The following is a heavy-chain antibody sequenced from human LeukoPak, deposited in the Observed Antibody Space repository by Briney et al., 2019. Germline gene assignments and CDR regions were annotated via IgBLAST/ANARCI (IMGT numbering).Heavy chain of an antibody. D-gene: IGHD6-6*01. CDR2: FDPEDGET. Sequence: GASVKVSCKASRYTLTELSMHWVRQAPGKGLEWMGGFDPEDGETIYAQKFQGRVTMTEDTSTDTAYMELSSLRSEDTAVYYCATDLVTIAARRIDYWGQGTLVTVSS. V-gene: IGHV1-24*01. CDR3: ATDLVTIAARRIDY. J-gene: IGHJ4*02. CDR1: RYTLTELS.